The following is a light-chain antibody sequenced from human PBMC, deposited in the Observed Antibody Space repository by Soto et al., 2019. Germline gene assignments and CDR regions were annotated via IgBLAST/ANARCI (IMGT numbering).Light chain of an antibody. CDR2: YAS. J-gene: IGKJ2*01. V-gene: IGKV1-39*01. Sequence: DIQMTQSPSSLSASVGDRVTITCRTSQSVSTYLNWYQQRPGEVPNLLISYASSVQSGVPSRFSGSGSGTAFTLTISSLQPQDFATYFCQQSYSTPYTFGQGTKLEIK. CDR1: QSVSTY. CDR3: QQSYSTPYT.